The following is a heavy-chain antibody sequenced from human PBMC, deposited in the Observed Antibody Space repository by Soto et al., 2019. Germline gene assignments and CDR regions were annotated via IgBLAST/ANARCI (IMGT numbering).Heavy chain of an antibody. D-gene: IGHD5-18*01. Sequence: GGFLRLSCGASGFTVSSNYMSWVLQAPGKGLEWVSVIYSGGSTYYADSVKGRFTISRDNSKNTLYLQMNSLRAEDTAVYYCARASAWIQLWKYGYYFDYWGQGTLVTVSS. J-gene: IGHJ4*02. CDR2: IYSGGST. CDR1: GFTVSSNY. CDR3: ARASAWIQLWKYGYYFDY. V-gene: IGHV3-53*01.